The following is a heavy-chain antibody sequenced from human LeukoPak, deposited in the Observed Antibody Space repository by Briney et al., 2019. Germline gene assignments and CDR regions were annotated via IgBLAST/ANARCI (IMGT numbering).Heavy chain of an antibody. Sequence: TGGSLRLSCAASGFTFSSYGMHWVRQAPGKGLEWVAVISYDGSNKYYADSVKGRFTISRDNSKNTLYLQMNSLRAEDTAVYYCARAGLATYSGSYKTESDAFDIWGQGTMVTVSS. D-gene: IGHD1-26*01. CDR1: GFTFSSYG. CDR3: ARAGLATYSGSYKTESDAFDI. CDR2: ISYDGSNK. V-gene: IGHV3-30*03. J-gene: IGHJ3*02.